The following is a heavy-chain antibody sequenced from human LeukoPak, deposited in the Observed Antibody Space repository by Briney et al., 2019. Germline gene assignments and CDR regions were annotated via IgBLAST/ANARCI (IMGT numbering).Heavy chain of an antibody. CDR2: IINSGGTV. CDR1: GFTFSIHG. Sequence: PGGSLRLSCAASGFTFSIHGMNWVRQAPGKGLEWVSYIINSGGTVSYTDSVQGRFTISRDNAGNSMFLQMNSLRDENKAIYYCARVGRGVYGMDVWGQGTTVTVSS. V-gene: IGHV3-48*02. CDR3: ARVGRGVYGMDV. D-gene: IGHD3-10*01. J-gene: IGHJ6*02.